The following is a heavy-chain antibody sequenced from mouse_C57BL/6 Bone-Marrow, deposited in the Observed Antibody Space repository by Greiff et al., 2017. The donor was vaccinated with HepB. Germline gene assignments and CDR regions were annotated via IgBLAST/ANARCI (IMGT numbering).Heavy chain of an antibody. CDR2: INPSTGGT. J-gene: IGHJ1*03. D-gene: IGHD2-3*01. CDR1: GYSFTGYY. Sequence: VQLKESGPELVKPGASVKISCKASGYSFTGYYMNWVKQSPEKSLEWIGEINPSTGGTTYNQKFKAKATLTVDKSYSTAFMQLKSLTSEDSAVYYCASRYDGDWYFDVWGTGTTVTVSS. V-gene: IGHV1-42*01. CDR3: ASRYDGDWYFDV.